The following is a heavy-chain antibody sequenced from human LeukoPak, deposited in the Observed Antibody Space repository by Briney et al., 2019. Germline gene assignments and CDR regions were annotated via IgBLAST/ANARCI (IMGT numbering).Heavy chain of an antibody. J-gene: IGHJ4*02. D-gene: IGHD3-22*01. V-gene: IGHV1-69*05. Sequence: SVKVSCKASGGTFSSYAISWVRQAPGQGLEWMGGIIPIFGTANYAQKFQGRVTVTTDESTNTAYMELSSLRSEDTAVYYCARTYYYDSSGYFGLFYWGQGTLVTVSS. CDR1: GGTFSSYA. CDR2: IIPIFGTA. CDR3: ARTYYYDSSGYFGLFY.